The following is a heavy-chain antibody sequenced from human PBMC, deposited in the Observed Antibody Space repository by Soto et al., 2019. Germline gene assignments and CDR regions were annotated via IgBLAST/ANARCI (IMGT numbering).Heavy chain of an antibody. Sequence: QVQLQESGPGLVKPSETLSLTCTVSGCSISSYYWSWIRQPAGKGLEWIGRIYTSGSTNYNPSLKCRVPMPVDTSKSQFSLKLSSVTAADTAVYYCARDSYCSGGTCYHYYWGQGTLVTVSS. CDR2: IYTSGST. CDR3: ARDSYCSGGTCYHYY. CDR1: GCSISSYY. D-gene: IGHD2-15*01. J-gene: IGHJ4*02. V-gene: IGHV4-4*07.